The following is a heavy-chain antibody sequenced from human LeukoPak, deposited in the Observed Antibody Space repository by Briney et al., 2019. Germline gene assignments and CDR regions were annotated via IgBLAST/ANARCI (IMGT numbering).Heavy chain of an antibody. Sequence: SETLSLTCTVFGGSISNYYWNWIRQPPGKGLEWIGYIHYSGSTKYNPSLKSRVLISLDTSNNQFSLKLSYVTAADTAMYYCVRGYHDVLTGLYHWFDPWGQGTLVTVSS. D-gene: IGHD3-9*01. V-gene: IGHV4-59*12. CDR3: VRGYHDVLTGLYHWFDP. CDR1: GGSISNYY. J-gene: IGHJ5*02. CDR2: IHYSGST.